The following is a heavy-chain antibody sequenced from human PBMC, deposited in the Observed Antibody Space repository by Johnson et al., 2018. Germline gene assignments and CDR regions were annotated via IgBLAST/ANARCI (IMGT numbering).Heavy chain of an antibody. V-gene: IGHV3-9*01. CDR2: ISWNSGDI. D-gene: IGHD3-10*01. CDR3: AKGSDNYGSGSYRNLVGGFDQ. J-gene: IGHJ4*02. Sequence: EVQLLESGGGLVQPGRSLRLSCAASGFTFDDYAMHWVRQAPGTGLEWVAGISWNSGDIIYADSVKGRLIISKDNAEKSLHLQMSSLRVEETALYFCAKGSDNYGSGSYRNLVGGFDQWGQGTLVTVSS. CDR1: GFTFDDYA.